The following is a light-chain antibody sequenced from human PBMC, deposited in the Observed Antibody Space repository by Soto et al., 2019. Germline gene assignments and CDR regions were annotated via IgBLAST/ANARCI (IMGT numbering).Light chain of an antibody. CDR3: LXDYNYPLT. J-gene: IGKJ3*01. CDR2: AAS. CDR1: QGIRTD. Sequence: AIQMTQSPSSLSASVGDRVTITCRASQGIRTDLGWYQQKPGKAPKLLIYAASSLQSGVPSRFSGSGSGTDFTLTIXXLQPEDXATXXXLXDYNYPLTFGPGTKVDIK. V-gene: IGKV1-6*01.